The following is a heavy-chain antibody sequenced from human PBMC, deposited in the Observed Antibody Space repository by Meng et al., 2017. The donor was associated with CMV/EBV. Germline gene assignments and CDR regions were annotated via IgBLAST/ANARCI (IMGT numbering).Heavy chain of an antibody. J-gene: IGHJ6*02. Sequence: GESLKISCAASGFTFSSYSMNWVRQAPGQGLEWVSSISSSSSDIYYADSVKGRFTISRDNAKNSLYLQMNSLRAEDTAVYYCARALVDTAMVTPTYYYYGMDVWGQGTTVNVSS. V-gene: IGHV3-21*01. CDR1: GFTFSSYS. CDR2: ISSSSSDI. CDR3: ARALVDTAMVTPTYYYYGMDV. D-gene: IGHD5-18*01.